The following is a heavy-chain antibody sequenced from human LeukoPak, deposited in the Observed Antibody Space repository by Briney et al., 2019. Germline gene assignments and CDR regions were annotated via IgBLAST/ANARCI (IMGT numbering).Heavy chain of an antibody. D-gene: IGHD1-26*01. CDR1: GFTFSNAW. J-gene: IGHJ4*02. CDR2: IKSKTDGGTT. CDR3: TTASFLHGAEDY. Sequence: NAGGSLRLSCAASGFTFSNAWMSWVRQAPGKGLEWVGRIKSKTDGGTTDYVAPVKGRFTISRDDSKNTLYLQMNSLKTEDTAVYYCTTASFLHGAEDYWGQGTLVTVSS. V-gene: IGHV3-15*01.